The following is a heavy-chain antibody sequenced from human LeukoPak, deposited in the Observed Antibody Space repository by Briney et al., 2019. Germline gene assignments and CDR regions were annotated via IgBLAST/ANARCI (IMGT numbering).Heavy chain of an antibody. CDR2: INHSGST. CDR3: ASWYDAFDI. CDR1: GGSFSGYY. Sequence: SETLSLTCAVYGGSFSGYYWSWIRQPPGKGLEWIGEINHSGSTNYNPSLKSRVTISVDTPKNQFSLKLSSVTAADTAVYYCASWYDAFDIWGQGTMVTVSS. J-gene: IGHJ3*02. V-gene: IGHV4-34*01. D-gene: IGHD6-13*01.